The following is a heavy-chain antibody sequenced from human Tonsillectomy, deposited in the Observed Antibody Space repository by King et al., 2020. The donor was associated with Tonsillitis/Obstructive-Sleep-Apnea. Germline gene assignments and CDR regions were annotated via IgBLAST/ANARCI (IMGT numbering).Heavy chain of an antibody. Sequence: QLVQSGSELRKPGASVKVSCKASGYTFTDYALNWVRQAPGQGLEWMAWITTNTGNPTSAQGFTGRFVFSLDTSLRTAHLQISSLKAEDTAVYYCARSRRQCTGSNCYTDFDFWGQGTLVTVSS. D-gene: IGHD2-2*02. J-gene: IGHJ4*02. CDR1: GYTFTDYA. CDR2: ITTNTGNP. V-gene: IGHV7-4-1*02. CDR3: ARSRRQCTGSNCYTDFDF.